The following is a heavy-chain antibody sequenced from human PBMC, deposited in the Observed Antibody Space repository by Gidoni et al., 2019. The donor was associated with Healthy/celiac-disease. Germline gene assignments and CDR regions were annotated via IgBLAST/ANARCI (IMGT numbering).Heavy chain of an antibody. CDR2: IYHSGST. Sequence: QVQLQESGPGLVTPSETLSLTCAASGYSISSGYYWGWIRQPPGKGLEWIGSIYHSGSTYYNPSLKSRVTISVDTSKNQFSLKLSSVPAADTAVYYCARGGMIVEVWYFQHWGQGTLVTVSS. V-gene: IGHV4-38-2*01. CDR1: GYSISSGYY. CDR3: ARGGMIVEVWYFQH. D-gene: IGHD3-22*01. J-gene: IGHJ1*01.